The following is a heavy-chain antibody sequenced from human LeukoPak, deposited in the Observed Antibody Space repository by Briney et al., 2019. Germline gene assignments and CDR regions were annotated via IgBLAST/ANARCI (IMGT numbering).Heavy chain of an antibody. CDR1: GFTFSSYE. CDR3: AKDLGIVGASANDY. CDR2: ISSSCSTI. Sequence: GGSLRLSCAASGFTFSSYEMNWVRQAPGKGLEWVSYISSSCSTIYYADSVKGRFTISRDNAKNSLYLQMNSLRAEDTAVYYCAKDLGIVGASANDYWGQGTLVTVSS. V-gene: IGHV3-48*03. D-gene: IGHD1-26*01. J-gene: IGHJ4*02.